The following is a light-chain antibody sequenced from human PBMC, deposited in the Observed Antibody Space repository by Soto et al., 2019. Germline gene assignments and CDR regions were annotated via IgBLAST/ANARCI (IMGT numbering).Light chain of an antibody. Sequence: EVVLTQSPGTLALSRGERATLSCRASQSINSFLAWYQQRRGQAPRLLIHGASNRATGIPDRFSGSGSGTDFTLTISRLEPEDFAVYYCQQYGGSPRTFGQGTKVDIK. V-gene: IGKV3-20*01. J-gene: IGKJ1*01. CDR3: QQYGGSPRT. CDR1: QSINSF. CDR2: GAS.